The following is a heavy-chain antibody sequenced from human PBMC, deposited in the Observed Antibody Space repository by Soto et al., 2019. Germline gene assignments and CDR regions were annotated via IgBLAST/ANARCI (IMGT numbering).Heavy chain of an antibody. CDR2: ISPIFGTA. D-gene: IGHD6-6*01. J-gene: IGHJ4*02. Sequence: GAPVKVSCKASGGTFSGYAISWVLQAPGQGLEWMGWISPIFGTANYAQKIQGRVTITADASTSTAYMELRSLRSDDTAVYYCASRSGQLSYYFDYWGQGALVTVSS. V-gene: IGHV1-69*13. CDR3: ASRSGQLSYYFDY. CDR1: GGTFSGYA.